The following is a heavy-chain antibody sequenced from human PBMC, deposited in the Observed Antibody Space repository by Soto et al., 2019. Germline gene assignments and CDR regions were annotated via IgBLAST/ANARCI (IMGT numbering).Heavy chain of an antibody. Sequence: GCLGRSGATSGFTLSNSYISWVRQAPGKGLEWVANIKHDGSDKYYVDSVKGRFTISRDNTKNSLFLQMNSLRAEDTALYYCARVSAGWHYFDYWGQGTPVTVSS. CDR2: IKHDGSDK. CDR1: GFTLSNSY. J-gene: IGHJ4*02. D-gene: IGHD6-19*01. CDR3: ARVSAGWHYFDY. V-gene: IGHV3-7*01.